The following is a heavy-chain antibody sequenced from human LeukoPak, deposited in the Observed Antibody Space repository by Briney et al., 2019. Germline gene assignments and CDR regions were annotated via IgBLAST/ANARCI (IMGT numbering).Heavy chain of an antibody. Sequence: PGGSLRLSCVVSGSMFSSNTMTWVRQAPGKGLEWVANMKEDGDEKHCVDSVKGRFTISRDNAKNSLYLQMNSLRAEDTAVYYCATGGRRYYADWGQGTLVTVSS. J-gene: IGHJ4*02. CDR3: ATGGRRYYAD. CDR1: GSMFSSNT. D-gene: IGHD2/OR15-2a*01. V-gene: IGHV3-7*01. CDR2: MKEDGDEK.